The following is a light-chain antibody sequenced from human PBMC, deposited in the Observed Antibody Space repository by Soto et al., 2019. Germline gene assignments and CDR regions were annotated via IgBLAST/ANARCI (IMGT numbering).Light chain of an antibody. J-gene: IGKJ4*01. CDR2: DAS. CDR3: QQRNDCVT. CDR1: QSIRNY. V-gene: IGKV3-11*01. Sequence: EIVLTQSPATLSLSPGERATLSCRASQSIRNYLAWYQQKPGQPPRLLIYDASNRATGIPARFSGGGSGTDFILTISSLEPEDSGVYYCQQRNDCVTFGGVTKVEIK.